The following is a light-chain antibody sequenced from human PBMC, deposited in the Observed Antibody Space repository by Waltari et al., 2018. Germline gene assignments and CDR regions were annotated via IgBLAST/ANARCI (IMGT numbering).Light chain of an antibody. V-gene: IGKV3-20*01. CDR3: QHYLRLPVS. CDR2: GAS. CDR1: QSVGRT. Sequence: ELVLTQSPGTLSLSPGERATLSCRASQSVGRTLAGYQQRPGQAPRLLMYGASIRAADIPDRFAGSGSGTDFSLTINRLEPEDFAVYYCQHYLRLPVSFGQGTKVEIK. J-gene: IGKJ1*01.